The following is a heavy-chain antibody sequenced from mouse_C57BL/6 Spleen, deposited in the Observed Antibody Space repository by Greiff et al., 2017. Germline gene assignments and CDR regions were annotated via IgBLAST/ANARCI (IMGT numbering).Heavy chain of an antibody. Sequence: VQLQQPGAELVKPGASVQMSCKASGYTFTSYWITWVKQRPGQGLEWIGDIYPGSGSTNYNEKFKSKATLTVDTSSSTAYMQLSSLTSEDSAVYYCARIGSDYDEGFAYWGQGTLVTVSA. J-gene: IGHJ3*01. CDR2: IYPGSGST. CDR3: ARIGSDYDEGFAY. CDR1: GYTFTSYW. D-gene: IGHD2-4*01. V-gene: IGHV1-55*01.